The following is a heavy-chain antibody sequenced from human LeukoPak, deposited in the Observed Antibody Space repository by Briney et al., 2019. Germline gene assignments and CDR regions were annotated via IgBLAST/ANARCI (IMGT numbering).Heavy chain of an antibody. CDR1: GFKFGDFW. V-gene: IGHV3-7*01. CDR2: IKEDGSEK. J-gene: IGHJ4*02. CDR3: VRDSRPGGAMGLYHNFDH. D-gene: IGHD3-16*01. Sequence: EGSLGLSCAASGFKFGDFWMAWVRQTPGKGLEWVADIKEDGSEKYYVDSVKGRFTISRDNNKNSLYLQMNSLRGDDTAVYFCVRDSRPGGAMGLYHNFDHWGLGTLVTVSS.